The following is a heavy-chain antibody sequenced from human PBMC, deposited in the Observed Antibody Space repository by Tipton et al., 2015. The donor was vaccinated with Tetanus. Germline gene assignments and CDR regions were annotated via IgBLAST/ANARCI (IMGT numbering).Heavy chain of an antibody. CDR2: IYFCEGT. CDR3: ARVANRSRRRRFDI. J-gene: IGHJ3*02. Sequence: TLSLTCRVSGDHITDSHWSWIRQPPGKGLEWIARIYFCEGTDYNPSLQGRVRISLDTSKSQISLKLISVTAADTAVYYCARVANRSRRRRFDIWGQGTMVAVSS. V-gene: IGHV4-59*07. CDR1: GDHITDSH. D-gene: IGHD2/OR15-2a*01.